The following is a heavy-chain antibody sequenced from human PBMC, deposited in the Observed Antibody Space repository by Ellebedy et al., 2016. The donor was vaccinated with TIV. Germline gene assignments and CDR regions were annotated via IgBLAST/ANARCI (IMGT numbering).Heavy chain of an antibody. CDR3: ARESRNTGAYTDDY. CDR2: VSYSGST. J-gene: IGHJ4*02. D-gene: IGHD1-1*01. CDR1: GGSISGYF. V-gene: IGHV4-59*01. Sequence: MPSETLSLTCTVSGGSISGYFWSWIRQPPGKGLEWIGYVSYSGSTNYNPSLTSRVTISVDPSQNQFSLNLRSVTAADTAIYYCARESRNTGAYTDDYWGQGSLVTVSS.